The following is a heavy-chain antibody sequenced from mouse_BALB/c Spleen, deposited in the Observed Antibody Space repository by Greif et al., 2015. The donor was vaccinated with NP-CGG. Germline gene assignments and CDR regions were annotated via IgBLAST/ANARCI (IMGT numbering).Heavy chain of an antibody. CDR2: IDPENGDT. Sequence: EVQLQQSGAELVRSGASVKLSCTASGFNIKDYYMHWVKQRPEQGLEWIGWIDPENGDTEYAPKFRGKATMTADTSSNTAYLQPSSLTSEDTAVYYCNVGGIPLYSYAMDYWGQGTSVTVSS. J-gene: IGHJ4*01. V-gene: IGHV14-4*02. CDR3: NVGGIPLYSYAMDY. CDR1: GFNIKDYY. D-gene: IGHD3-3*01.